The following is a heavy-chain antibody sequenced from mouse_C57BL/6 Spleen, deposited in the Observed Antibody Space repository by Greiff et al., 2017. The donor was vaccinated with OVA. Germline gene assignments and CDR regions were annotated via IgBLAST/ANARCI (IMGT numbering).Heavy chain of an antibody. D-gene: IGHD2-1*01. Sequence: QVQLKQSGAELVKPGASVKLSCKASGYTFTSYWMHWVKQRPGQGLEWIGMIHPNSGSTNYNEKFKNKATLTVDKSSSTAYMQLSSLTSEDSAVYYCARSPYGNYDAMDYWGQGTSVTVSS. CDR2: IHPNSGST. CDR3: ARSPYGNYDAMDY. CDR1: GYTFTSYW. V-gene: IGHV1-64*01. J-gene: IGHJ4*01.